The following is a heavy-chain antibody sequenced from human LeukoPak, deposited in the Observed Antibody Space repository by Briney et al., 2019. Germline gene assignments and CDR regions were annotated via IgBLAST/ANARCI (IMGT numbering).Heavy chain of an antibody. CDR1: GFTFTSYD. J-gene: IGHJ5*02. V-gene: IGHV1-8*01. Sequence: ASVKVSCKASGFTFTSYDINWVRQASGQGLEWMGWMNPNNGNTGYAQRFQGRVTMTRDTSISTAYMELRGLSSVDTAVYYCVRDGEGVAISVNYWFDPWGQGTLVTVSS. CDR3: VRDGEGVAISVNYWFDP. D-gene: IGHD3-10*01. CDR2: MNPNNGNT.